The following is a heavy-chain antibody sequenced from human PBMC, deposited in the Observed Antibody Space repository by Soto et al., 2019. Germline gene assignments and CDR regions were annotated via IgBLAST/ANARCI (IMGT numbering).Heavy chain of an antibody. V-gene: IGHV4-39*01. D-gene: IGHD3-10*01. CDR2: IYYSGST. Sequence: QLQLQESGPGLVKPSETLSLTCTVSGGSISSSSYYWGWIRQPPGKGLEWIGSIYYSGSTYYNPTLKIRGTISVDTSKKQFSLKLSSVTAADTAVYYCAKGGSGSYSNAFDIWGQGTMVTVSS. J-gene: IGHJ3*02. CDR1: GGSISSSSYY. CDR3: AKGGSGSYSNAFDI.